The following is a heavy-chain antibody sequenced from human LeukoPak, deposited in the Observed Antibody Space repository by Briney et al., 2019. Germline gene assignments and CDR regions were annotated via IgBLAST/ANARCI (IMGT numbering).Heavy chain of an antibody. CDR2: IYYSGST. Sequence: KPSETLSLTCTVSGGSISSSSYYWGWIRQPPGKGLEWIGSIYYSGSTYYHPSLKSRVTISVDTSKNQFSLKLSSVTAADTAVYYCARGLGIYCGGDCYFRVSFYYYYMDVWGKGTTVTVSS. V-gene: IGHV4-39*07. J-gene: IGHJ6*03. CDR1: GGSISSSSYY. CDR3: ARGLGIYCGGDCYFRVSFYYYYMDV. D-gene: IGHD2-21*02.